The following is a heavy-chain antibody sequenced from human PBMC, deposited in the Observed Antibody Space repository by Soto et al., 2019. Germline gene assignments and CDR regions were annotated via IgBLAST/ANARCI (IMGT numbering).Heavy chain of an antibody. V-gene: IGHV1-46*01. Sequence: ASVKVSCKASGYTFTSYGMHWVRQAPGQGLEWMGIINPSGGSTSYAQKFQGRVTMTRDTSTSTVYMELSSLRSEDTAVYYCARDPQYYYDSSGYHPRGLDPWGQGTLVTVSS. CDR1: GYTFTSYG. CDR2: INPSGGST. CDR3: ARDPQYYYDSSGYHPRGLDP. J-gene: IGHJ5*02. D-gene: IGHD3-22*01.